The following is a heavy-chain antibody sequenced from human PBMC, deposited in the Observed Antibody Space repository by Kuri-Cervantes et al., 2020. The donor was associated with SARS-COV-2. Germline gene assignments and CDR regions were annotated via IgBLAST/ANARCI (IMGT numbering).Heavy chain of an antibody. CDR2: IWYDGSNK. CDR3: ASGYSYGFQPHVAFDI. CDR1: GFTFSSYG. D-gene: IGHD5-18*01. Sequence: GGSLRLSCAASGFTFSSYGMHWVRQAPGKGLEWVTVIWYDGSNKYYADSVKGRFTISRDNSKNTLYLQMNSLRAEDTAVYYCASGYSYGFQPHVAFDIWGQGTMVTVSS. J-gene: IGHJ3*02. V-gene: IGHV3-33*08.